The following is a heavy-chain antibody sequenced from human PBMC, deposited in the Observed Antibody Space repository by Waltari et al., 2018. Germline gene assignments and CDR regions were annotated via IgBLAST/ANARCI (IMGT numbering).Heavy chain of an antibody. CDR2: RSYDGSNK. D-gene: IGHD3-10*01. Sequence: QVQLVEAGGGVVQPGRSLRLSCAASGFPFRSYGMHWVRQAPGKGLEWVVVRSYDGSNKYYAESVKGRFTISRDNSKNTLYLQMNSLRAEDTDVYYCAKARGSRGGWFDPWGQGTLVTVSS. CDR3: AKARGSRGGWFDP. J-gene: IGHJ5*02. CDR1: GFPFRSYG. V-gene: IGHV3-30*18.